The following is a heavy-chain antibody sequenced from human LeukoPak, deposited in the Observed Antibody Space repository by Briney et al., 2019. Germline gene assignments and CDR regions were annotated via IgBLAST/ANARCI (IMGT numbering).Heavy chain of an antibody. CDR3: ARGPPIRGYRYGYDTGYYYSYSMDV. D-gene: IGHD5-18*01. J-gene: IGHJ6*03. Sequence: SVKVSCKASGYTFTSYGISWVRQAPGQGLEWTGGIIPIFGTTNYAQKFQDRVTITADKSTSTAYMELSSLRSEDTAVYYCARGPPIRGYRYGYDTGYYYSYSMDVWGKGTTVTISS. CDR2: IIPIFGTT. CDR1: GYTFTSYG. V-gene: IGHV1-69*06.